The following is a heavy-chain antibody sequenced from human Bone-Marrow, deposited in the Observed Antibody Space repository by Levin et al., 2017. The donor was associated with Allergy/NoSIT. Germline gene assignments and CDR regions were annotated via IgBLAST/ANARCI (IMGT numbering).Heavy chain of an antibody. D-gene: IGHD5-12*01. CDR1: GDSMSSGDYY. V-gene: IGHV4-31*03. Sequence: NPSETLSLTCTVSGDSMSSGDYYWSWIRQHPGKGLEWIGYIFYSATTYYNPSLKSRISISVDTSKNQFSLRLSSVTAADTAVYYCARGVARGYSGYHPVNYWGQGTLVTVSS. CDR3: ARGVARGYSGYHPVNY. J-gene: IGHJ4*02. CDR2: IFYSATT.